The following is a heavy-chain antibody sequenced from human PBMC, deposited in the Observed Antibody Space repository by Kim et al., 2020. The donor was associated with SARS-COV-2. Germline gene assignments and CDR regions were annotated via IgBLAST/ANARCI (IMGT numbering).Heavy chain of an antibody. J-gene: IGHJ4*02. CDR2: IYYSGNT. CDR3: ARAPNDIWSGYPYYFDY. V-gene: IGHV4-61*01. CDR1: GGSVSSGSYF. Sequence: SETLSLTCTVSGGSVSSGSYFWSWIRQPPGKGLEWIGYIYYSGNTNYNPSLKSRVTMSVDTSKNQFSLKLRSVTAADTAVYYCARAPNDIWSGYPYYFDYWGQGTLVTVSS. D-gene: IGHD3-3*01.